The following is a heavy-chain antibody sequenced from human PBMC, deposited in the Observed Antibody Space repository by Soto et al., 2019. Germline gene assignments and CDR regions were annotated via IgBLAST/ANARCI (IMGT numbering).Heavy chain of an antibody. Sequence: QVQLVQSGAEVKRPGSSVMVSCTASGGTFSNFGLAWVRQAPGQGLQWMGGIIPLFNTTHYAQPFKGRVTVTADGATGTGYMELSSLRSDDTAVYYCARVSLHWSSGTCYSLDQYFGMDVWGQGTTVNVS. CDR3: ARVSLHWSSGTCYSLDQYFGMDV. CDR2: IIPLFNTT. V-gene: IGHV1-69*01. D-gene: IGHD2-15*01. CDR1: GGTFSNFG. J-gene: IGHJ6*02.